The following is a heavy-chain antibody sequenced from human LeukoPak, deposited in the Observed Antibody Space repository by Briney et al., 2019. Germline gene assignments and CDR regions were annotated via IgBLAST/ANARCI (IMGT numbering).Heavy chain of an antibody. D-gene: IGHD2-2*01. CDR1: GGSISSSSYY. V-gene: IGHV4-39*01. J-gene: IGHJ3*02. CDR2: IYYSGST. Sequence: PSETLSLTCTVSGGSISSSSYYWGWIRQPPGKGLEWIGSIYYSGSTYYNPSLKSRVTISVDTSKNQFSLKLSSVTAADTAVYYCAMGRRSPIVVVPAGAFDIWGQGTMVTVSS. CDR3: AMGRRSPIVVVPAGAFDI.